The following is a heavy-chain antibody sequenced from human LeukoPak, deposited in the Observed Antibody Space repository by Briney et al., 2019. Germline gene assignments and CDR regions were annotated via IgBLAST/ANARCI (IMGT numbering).Heavy chain of an antibody. J-gene: IGHJ4*02. CDR1: GFTFTNAW. D-gene: IGHD2/OR15-2a*01. CDR3: AADTPVPLAQIDY. CDR2: VRAKTDGGTT. V-gene: IGHV3-15*01. Sequence: PGGSLRLSCAVSGFTFTNAWMNWVRQAPGKGLEWVGRVRAKTDGGTTEYAAPAKGRFSISRDDSTNTVYLQMNSLITEDTAIYYCAADTPVPLAQIDYWGQGALVTVSS.